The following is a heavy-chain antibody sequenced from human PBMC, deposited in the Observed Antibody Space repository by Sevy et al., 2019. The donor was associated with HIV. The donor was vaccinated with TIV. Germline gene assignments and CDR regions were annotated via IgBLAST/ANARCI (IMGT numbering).Heavy chain of an antibody. CDR1: GFTFSKYS. CDR2: LSFGCDEI. J-gene: IGHJ4*02. V-gene: IGHV3-23*01. Sequence: GGSLRLSCAASGFTFSKYSMSWVRQPPGKWLEWVSTLSFGCDEINYADSVKGRFTISRDNSKSSVYLQMNNLRPEDTAVYYCAREGCTKPHDYWGQGTLVTVSS. CDR3: AREGCTKPHDY. D-gene: IGHD2-8*01.